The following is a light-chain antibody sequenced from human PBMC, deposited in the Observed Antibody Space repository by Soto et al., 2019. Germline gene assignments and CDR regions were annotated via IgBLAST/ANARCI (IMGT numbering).Light chain of an antibody. CDR3: AAWDASLNGYV. J-gene: IGLJ1*01. Sequence: QPVLTQPPSASGTPGQSVTISCSGSSSNIGSKTVNWYQQLPGTVPKLLIYNSYQRPSGVPDRFSGSKSGTSASLAISGLQSEDEADYYCAAWDASLNGYVFGAGTKVTVL. CDR1: SSNIGSKT. V-gene: IGLV1-44*01. CDR2: NSY.